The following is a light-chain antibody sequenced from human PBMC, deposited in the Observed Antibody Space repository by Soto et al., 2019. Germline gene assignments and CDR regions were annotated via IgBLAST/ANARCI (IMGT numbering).Light chain of an antibody. CDR3: QHRHSYPTT. J-gene: IGKJ5*01. V-gene: IGKV1-9*01. CDR1: QYIPSF. CDR2: SSS. Sequence: DIQLTQSPSFLSASVGDRVTITCRASQYIPSFLAWYQQKRGKAPELLIHSSSTLHSGVPSRFSGCGSGTGFTLTISSLQPEACATYYCQHRHSYPTTLGQGTRLEIK.